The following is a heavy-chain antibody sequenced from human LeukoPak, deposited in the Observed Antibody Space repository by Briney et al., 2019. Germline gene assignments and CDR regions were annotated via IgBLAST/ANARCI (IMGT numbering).Heavy chain of an antibody. CDR1: GFSFSTYS. J-gene: IGHJ4*02. V-gene: IGHV3-7*03. CDR2: IKQGGSEK. CDR3: ARDLGYGGNPFDY. D-gene: IGHD4-23*01. Sequence: GGSLRLSCEPSGFSFSTYSMSWVRQAPGKGLEWVANIKQGGSEKYYVDSVKGRFTISRDNAKNSLYLQMNSLRAEDTAVYYCARDLGYGGNPFDYWDQGTLVTVSS.